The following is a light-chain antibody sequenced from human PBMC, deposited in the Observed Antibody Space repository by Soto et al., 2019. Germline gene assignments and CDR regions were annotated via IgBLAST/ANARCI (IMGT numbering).Light chain of an antibody. J-gene: IGKJ1*01. V-gene: IGKV3-11*01. CDR3: KQRSNWPPWT. Sequence: EIVLTQSPATLSLSPGERATLSCMSSQSVSIVLDWYQQRPGQAPRLLIFDASNRATGIPGRFSGSGSGTDFTLTISSLEPEDFAVYYCKQRSNWPPWTFGQGPKVEIK. CDR2: DAS. CDR1: QSVSIV.